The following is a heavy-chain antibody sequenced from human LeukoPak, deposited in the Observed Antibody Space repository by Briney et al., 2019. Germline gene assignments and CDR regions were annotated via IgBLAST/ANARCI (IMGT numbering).Heavy chain of an antibody. CDR2: IGSSGSPI. J-gene: IGHJ4*02. CDR1: GFTFSSYE. CDR3: ARPKHGDYFDY. Sequence: QPGGSLRLSCAASGFTFSSYEMNWVRQAPGKGLEWVSYIGSSGSPIYYADSVKGRFTISRDNAKNSLYLQMNSLRAEDTAVYYCARPKHGDYFDYWGQGTLVTVSS. D-gene: IGHD3-10*01. V-gene: IGHV3-48*03.